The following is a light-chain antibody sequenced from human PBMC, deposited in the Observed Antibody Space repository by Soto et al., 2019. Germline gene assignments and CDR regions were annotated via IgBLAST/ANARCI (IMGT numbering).Light chain of an antibody. CDR2: GVS. J-gene: IGKJ5*01. Sequence: GDRVTITCQATQDIKKNLNWYQQKSGKAPNLLIYGVSRLQGGVPSRFSGSGSGTDFTLSISSLQPEDFATYYCQQSYTAPSITFGQGTRLEIK. CDR1: QDIKKN. CDR3: QQSYTAPSIT. V-gene: IGKV1-39*01.